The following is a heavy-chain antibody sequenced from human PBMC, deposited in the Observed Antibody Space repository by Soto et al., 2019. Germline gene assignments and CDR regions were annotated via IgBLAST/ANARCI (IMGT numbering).Heavy chain of an antibody. V-gene: IGHV4-4*02. J-gene: IGHJ6*02. Sequence: SETLSLTCAVSGGSISSSNWWSWVRQPPGKGLEWIGEIYHSGSTNYNPSLKSRVTISVDKSKNQFSLKLSSVTAADTAVYYCAREDPSVYYDILTGGYYYGMDVWGQGTTVTVSS. D-gene: IGHD3-9*01. CDR2: IYHSGST. CDR1: GGSISSSNW. CDR3: AREDPSVYYDILTGGYYYGMDV.